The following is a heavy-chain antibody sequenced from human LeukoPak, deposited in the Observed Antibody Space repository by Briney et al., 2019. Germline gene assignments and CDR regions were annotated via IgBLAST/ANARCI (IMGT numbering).Heavy chain of an antibody. CDR2: INPNTDDT. V-gene: IGHV1-2*02. J-gene: IGHJ4*02. CDR3: ARGDTVVLIGPTEYYFDY. Sequence: ASVKVSCKASGYTFTGYYMHWVRQAPGQGLEWMGWINPNTDDTKYAQKFQDKATMTRETSISTVYMDLNSLTSDDTAVYYCARGDTVVLIGPTEYYFDYWGQGTLVTVSS. CDR1: GYTFTGYY. D-gene: IGHD2-15*01.